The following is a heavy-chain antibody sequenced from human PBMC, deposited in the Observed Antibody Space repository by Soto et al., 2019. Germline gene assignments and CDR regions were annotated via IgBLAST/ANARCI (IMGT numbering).Heavy chain of an antibody. J-gene: IGHJ6*02. CDR2: ISYDGSNK. CDR1: GFTFSSYG. V-gene: IGHV3-30*18. D-gene: IGHD2-21*02. Sequence: QVQLVESGGGVVQPGRSLRLSCAASGFTFSSYGMHWVRQAPGKGLEWVAVISYDGSNKYYADSVKGRFTISRDNSKNPLYLQMNSLRAEDTAVYYCAKDRKVTTQYYYYGMDVWGQGTTVTVSS. CDR3: AKDRKVTTQYYYYGMDV.